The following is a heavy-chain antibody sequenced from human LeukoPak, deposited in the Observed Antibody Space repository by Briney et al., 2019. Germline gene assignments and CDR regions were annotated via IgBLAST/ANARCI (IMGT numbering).Heavy chain of an antibody. J-gene: IGHJ4*02. Sequence: GGSLRLSCAASGFTFSSYGMHWVRQAPGKGLEWVAVISYDGSNRYYADSVKGRFTISRDNSKNTLYLQMNSLRAEDTAVYYCATTGYSSRNYWGQGTLVTVSS. CDR3: ATTGYSSRNY. CDR2: ISYDGSNR. D-gene: IGHD6-13*01. CDR1: GFTFSSYG. V-gene: IGHV3-30*03.